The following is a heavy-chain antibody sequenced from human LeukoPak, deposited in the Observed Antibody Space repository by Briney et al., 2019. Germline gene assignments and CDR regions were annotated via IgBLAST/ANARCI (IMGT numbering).Heavy chain of an antibody. V-gene: IGHV1-69*04. CDR2: IIPILGIA. CDR1: GYTFTSYG. Sequence: ASVKVSCKASGYTFTSYGISRVRQAPGQGLEWMGRIIPILGIANYAQKFQGRVTITADKSTSTAYMELSSLRSEDTAVYYCAREPRFGVVITLDYWGQGTLVTVSS. D-gene: IGHD3-3*01. J-gene: IGHJ4*02. CDR3: AREPRFGVVITLDY.